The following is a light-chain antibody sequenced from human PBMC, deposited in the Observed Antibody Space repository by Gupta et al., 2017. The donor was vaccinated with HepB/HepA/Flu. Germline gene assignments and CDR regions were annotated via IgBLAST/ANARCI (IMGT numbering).Light chain of an antibody. CDR1: QNIRTS. CDR3: QQRNTWPRT. CDR2: DVS. Sequence: EIVLTQSPATLALSPGERVALSCRASQNIRTSLAWYQHKPGQAPRLLIHDVSNRATGVPARFAGSGCGTDFTLAISSLEPEDFAVYYCQQRNTWPRTFGQGTKVEI. J-gene: IGKJ1*01. V-gene: IGKV3-11*01.